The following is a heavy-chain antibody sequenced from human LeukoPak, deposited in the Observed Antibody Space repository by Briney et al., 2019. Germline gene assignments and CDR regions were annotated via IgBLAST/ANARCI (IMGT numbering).Heavy chain of an antibody. CDR2: IYNCERNT. CDR1: RYTFCSYG. V-gene: IGHV3-74*01. J-gene: IGHJ4*02. CDR3: ARDVGGSGRF. Sequence: PGGSLRLSCAASRYTFCSYGMHWLRHAPGKGLVWGSRIYNCERNTDYALSVRGSFTISRDTVQNTLYLQMHSVSAEDTAVYVCARDVGGSGRFWGQGTLVTVSS. D-gene: IGHD3-10*01.